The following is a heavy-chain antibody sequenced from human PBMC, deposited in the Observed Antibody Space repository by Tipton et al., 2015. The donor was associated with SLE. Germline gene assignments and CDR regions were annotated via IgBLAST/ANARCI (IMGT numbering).Heavy chain of an antibody. V-gene: IGHV4-38-2*01. CDR2: IYHSGTT. Sequence: TLSLTCVVSDHSIISGFFWAWFRQSPGKGLEWIGSIYHSGTTYYNPSLKSRVTMSVDTSQNQFSLKVTSVTAADTAIYYCARVRVAATIAHYFDYWGPGTRVTVSS. CDR1: DHSIISGFF. CDR3: ARVRVAATIAHYFDY. D-gene: IGHD6-13*01. J-gene: IGHJ4*02.